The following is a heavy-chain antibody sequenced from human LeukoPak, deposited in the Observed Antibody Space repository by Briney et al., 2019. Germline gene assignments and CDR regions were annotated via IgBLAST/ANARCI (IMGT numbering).Heavy chain of an antibody. CDR3: AKSVRGVIGYYFDY. J-gene: IGHJ4*02. CDR1: GFTFSSYA. D-gene: IGHD3-10*01. Sequence: GSLRLSCAASGFTFSSYAMSWVRQAPGKGLEWVSAISGSGGSTYYADSVKGRFTISRDNSKSTLYLQMNSLRAEDTAVYYCAKSVRGVIGYYFDYWGQGTLVTVSS. CDR2: ISGSGGST. V-gene: IGHV3-23*01.